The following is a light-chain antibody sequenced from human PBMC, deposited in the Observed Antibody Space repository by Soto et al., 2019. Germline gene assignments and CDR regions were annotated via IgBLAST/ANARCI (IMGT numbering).Light chain of an antibody. V-gene: IGLV1-40*01. J-gene: IGLJ1*01. CDR1: SSNIGAGYD. Sequence: HSELKQLPSVYVAPGQRLTISCTRSSSNIGAGYDVHWYQQLPGTAPKLLIYGNSNRPSGVPDRFSGSKSGTSASLAITGLQAEDEADYYCQSYDSSLSVYVFGTGTKVTVL. CDR2: GNS. CDR3: QSYDSSLSVYV.